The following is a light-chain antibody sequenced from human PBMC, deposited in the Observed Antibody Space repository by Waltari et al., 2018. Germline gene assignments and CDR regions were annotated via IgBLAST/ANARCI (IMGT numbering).Light chain of an antibody. V-gene: IGLV4-69*01. Sequence: QLVLTQSPSASASLGASVKLTCTLGSGHSSNVIAWLQQQPEKGPLYLMKVNSDGSNSKGDKIPAPFSGSSSGTAHYLTISSLQSEDEADYYCQTGGHGTWVFGGGTKLTVL. J-gene: IGLJ3*02. CDR3: QTGGHGTWV. CDR1: SGHSSNV. CDR2: VNSDGSN.